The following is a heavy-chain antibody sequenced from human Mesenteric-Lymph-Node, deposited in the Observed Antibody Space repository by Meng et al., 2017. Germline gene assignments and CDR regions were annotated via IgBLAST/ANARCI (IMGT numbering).Heavy chain of an antibody. V-gene: IGHV1-18*01. CDR2: ISAYNGNT. Sequence: ASVKVSCKASGYTFTSYGISWVRQAPGQGLEWMGWISAYNGNTNYAQKLQGRVTMTTDTSTSTAYMELRSLRSDDTAVYYCARDVSSGYGSGSYIYWGQGTLVTVSS. J-gene: IGHJ4*02. CDR3: ARDVSSGYGSGSYIY. D-gene: IGHD3-10*01. CDR1: GYTFTSYG.